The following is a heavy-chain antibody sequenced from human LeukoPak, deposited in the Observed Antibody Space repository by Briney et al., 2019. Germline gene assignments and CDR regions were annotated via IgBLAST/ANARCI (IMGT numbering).Heavy chain of an antibody. CDR3: ARSYSSSFDWFDP. Sequence: PGGSLRLSCAAPGFTVSSDYMSWVRQAPGKGLEWVSVIYSGGSTYYADSVKGRFTISRDNPKNTLYLQMNSLRAEDTAVYYCARSYSSSFDWFDPWGQGTLVTVSS. J-gene: IGHJ5*02. V-gene: IGHV3-53*01. CDR2: IYSGGST. CDR1: GFTVSSDY. D-gene: IGHD6-6*01.